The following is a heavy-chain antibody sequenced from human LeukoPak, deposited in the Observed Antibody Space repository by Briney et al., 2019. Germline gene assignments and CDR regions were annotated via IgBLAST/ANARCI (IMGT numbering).Heavy chain of an antibody. V-gene: IGHV3-30*18. CDR3: AKGRVSYSSSSSLDS. CDR2: ISYDGSYK. J-gene: IGHJ4*02. CDR1: GFTFSSYG. D-gene: IGHD6-13*01. Sequence: GRSLRLSCAPSGFTFSSYGMHWVRQAPGKGLEWVAVISYDGSYKYYSDSVKGRFTISRDNSKNTLYLQMNSLRAEDTAVYYCAKGRVSYSSSSSLDSWGQGTLVTVSS.